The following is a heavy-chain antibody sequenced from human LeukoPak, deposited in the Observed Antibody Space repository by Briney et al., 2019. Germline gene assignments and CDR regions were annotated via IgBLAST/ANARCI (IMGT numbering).Heavy chain of an antibody. CDR3: ARDRGTRPEIINYYFYY. CDR2: IYSSGNRI. V-gene: IGHV3-48*03. CDR1: GFTFSSYE. D-gene: IGHD6-6*01. Sequence: GGSLRLSCAASGFTFSSYEMNWVRQAPGKGLEWVSYIYSSGNRIYYGDSVRGRFTISRDNSKHTLFLQMDGLRPEDTAIYYCARDRGTRPEIINYYFYYWGQGNLVTVSS. J-gene: IGHJ4*02.